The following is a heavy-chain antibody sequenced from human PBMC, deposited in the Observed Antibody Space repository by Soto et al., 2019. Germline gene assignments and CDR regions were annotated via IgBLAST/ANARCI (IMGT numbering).Heavy chain of an antibody. D-gene: IGHD6-6*01. CDR2: ISYDGSNK. V-gene: IGHV3-30-3*01. CDR1: GFTFSSYA. J-gene: IGHJ6*02. CDR3: ARDRSSSDYYYYYGMDV. Sequence: ESGGGVVQPGRSLRLSCAASGFTFSSYAMHWVRQAPGKGLEWVAVISYDGSNKYYADSVKGRFTISRDNSKNTLYLQMNSLRAEDTAVYYCARDRSSSDYYYYYGMDVWGQGTTVTVSS.